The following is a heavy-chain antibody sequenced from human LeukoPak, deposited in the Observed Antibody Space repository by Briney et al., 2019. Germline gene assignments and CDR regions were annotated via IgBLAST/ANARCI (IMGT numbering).Heavy chain of an antibody. CDR1: GGSFSGYY. Sequence: PSETLSLTCAVYGGSFSGYYWSWIRQPPGKGLEWIGEINHSGSTNYNPSLKSRVTISVDTSKNQFSLKLSSVTAADTAVYYCAREIGRDGYNDAFDIWGQGTMVTVSS. CDR2: INHSGST. CDR3: AREIGRDGYNDAFDI. V-gene: IGHV4-34*01. J-gene: IGHJ3*02. D-gene: IGHD5-24*01.